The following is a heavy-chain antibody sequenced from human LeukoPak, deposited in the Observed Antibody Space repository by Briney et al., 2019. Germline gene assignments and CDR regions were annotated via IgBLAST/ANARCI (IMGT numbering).Heavy chain of an antibody. CDR1: GFTFSSYA. CDR3: ARDAEWELPADY. D-gene: IGHD1-26*01. V-gene: IGHV3-30-3*01. CDR2: ISYDGSNK. Sequence: PGRSLRLSCAASGFTFSSYAMHWVRQAPGKGLEWVAVISYDGSNKYYADSVKGRFTISRDNSKNTLYLQMNSLRAEDTAVYYCARDAEWELPADYWGQGSLVTVSS. J-gene: IGHJ4*02.